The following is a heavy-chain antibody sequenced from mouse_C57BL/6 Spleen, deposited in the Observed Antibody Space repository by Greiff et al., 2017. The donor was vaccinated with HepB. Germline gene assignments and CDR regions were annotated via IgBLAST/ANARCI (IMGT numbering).Heavy chain of an antibody. CDR3: ARDTLYGNYGWFAY. V-gene: IGHV5-4*01. CDR2: ISDGGSYT. CDR1: GFTFSSYA. D-gene: IGHD2-1*01. Sequence: EVQGVESGGGLVKPGGSLKLSCAASGFTFSSYAMSWVRQTPEKRLEWVATISDGGSYTCYPDNVKGRFTISRDNAKNNLYLQMSHLKSEDTAMYYCARDTLYGNYGWFAYWGQGTLVTVSA. J-gene: IGHJ3*01.